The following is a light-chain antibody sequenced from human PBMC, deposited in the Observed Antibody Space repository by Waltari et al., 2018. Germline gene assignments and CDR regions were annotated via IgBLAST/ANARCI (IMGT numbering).Light chain of an antibody. CDR1: NIGNKN. CDR3: QVWDTNTML. V-gene: IGLV3-9*01. Sequence: SYDLTQPLSVSVALGQTARITCGGDNIGNKNVHWYQQKPGQAPVLVIYRDNHRPSGIPERFSGSNSGNTATLTISGAQAGDEAGYYCQVWDTNTMLFGGGAKLTVV. J-gene: IGLJ3*02. CDR2: RDN.